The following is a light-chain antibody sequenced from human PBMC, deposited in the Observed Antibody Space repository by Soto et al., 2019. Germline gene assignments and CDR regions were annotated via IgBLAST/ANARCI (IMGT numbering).Light chain of an antibody. V-gene: IGKV1-5*01. J-gene: IGKJ1*01. CDR2: DAS. CDR1: QTISSY. CDR3: QHYSSYSRQ. Sequence: VQITQSPSSLSATVGDRVTITCRASQTISSYLNWYQQQPGKAPKLLIYDASSLESGVPSRFSGSGSGTEFSLTISSLQPDDLATFYCQHYSSYSRQFGQGTKVDIK.